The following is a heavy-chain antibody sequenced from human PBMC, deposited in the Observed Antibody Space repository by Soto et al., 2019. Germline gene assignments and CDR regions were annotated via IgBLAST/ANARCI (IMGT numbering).Heavy chain of an antibody. CDR3: ARAQIRYFDWLLDY. CDR2: ISNSSSTI. Sequence: GGSLRLSCTASGFTFITCNINWVRQAPGKGLEWVSYISNSSSTIYYSDSVKGRFTISRDNAKNSLYLQMNSLRDDDTAVYYCARAQIRYFDWLLDYWGQGTLVTVSS. CDR1: GFTFITCN. J-gene: IGHJ4*02. V-gene: IGHV3-48*02. D-gene: IGHD3-9*01.